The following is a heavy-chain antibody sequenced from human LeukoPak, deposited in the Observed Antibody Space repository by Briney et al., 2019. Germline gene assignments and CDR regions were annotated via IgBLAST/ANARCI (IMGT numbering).Heavy chain of an antibody. J-gene: IGHJ4*02. Sequence: SETLSLTCSVSGGFITGYFWSWIRQPAGKGLEWIGRVYSSGSTNYNPSLNGRVTMSVDIFKNQFSLTLTSPTAADTATYYCARDNEVAACSFDYWGQGILVTVSS. CDR2: VYSSGST. CDR1: GGFITGYF. D-gene: IGHD2-15*01. CDR3: ARDNEVAACSFDY. V-gene: IGHV4-4*07.